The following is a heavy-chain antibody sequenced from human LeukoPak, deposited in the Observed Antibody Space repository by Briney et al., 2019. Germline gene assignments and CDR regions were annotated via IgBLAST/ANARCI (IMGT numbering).Heavy chain of an antibody. CDR1: GYSISSGYY. J-gene: IGHJ4*02. V-gene: IGHV4-30-4*08. CDR2: IYYSGST. D-gene: IGHD3-3*01. CDR3: ARGGHLDDFWSGYYFY. Sequence: SETLSLTCTVSGYSISSGYYWSWIRQPPGKGLEWIGYIYYSGSTYYNPSLKSRVTISVDTSKNQFSLKLSSVTAADTAVYYCARGGHLDDFWSGYYFYWGQGTLVTVSS.